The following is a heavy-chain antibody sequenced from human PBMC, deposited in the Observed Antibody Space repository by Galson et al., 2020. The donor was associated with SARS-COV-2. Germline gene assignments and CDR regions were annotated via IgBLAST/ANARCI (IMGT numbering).Heavy chain of an antibody. CDR3: ARGAGGYYTYFHY. J-gene: IGHJ4*02. D-gene: IGHD3-22*01. Sequence: TGGSLRLSCAASGFTFSSYAMHWVRQAPGKGLEWVAVISYDGSNKYYADSVKGRFTISRDNSKNTLYLQMNSLRAEDTAVYYCARGAGGYYTYFHYWGQGTLVTVSS. V-gene: IGHV3-30-3*01. CDR2: ISYDGSNK. CDR1: GFTFSSYA.